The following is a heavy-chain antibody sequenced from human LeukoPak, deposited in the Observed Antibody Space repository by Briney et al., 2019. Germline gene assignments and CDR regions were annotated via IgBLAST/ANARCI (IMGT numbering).Heavy chain of an antibody. D-gene: IGHD5-18*01. J-gene: IGHJ5*02. CDR3: ARHTGVQLWNPNWFDP. V-gene: IGHV4-59*08. CDR1: GGSISSYY. CDR2: IYYSGST. Sequence: SETLSLTCTVSGGSISSYYWSWIRQPPGKGLEWIGFIYYSGSTNYNPSLKSRVTISVDTSKNQFSLKLTSVTAAYTAVYYCARHTGVQLWNPNWFDPWGQGTLVTVSS.